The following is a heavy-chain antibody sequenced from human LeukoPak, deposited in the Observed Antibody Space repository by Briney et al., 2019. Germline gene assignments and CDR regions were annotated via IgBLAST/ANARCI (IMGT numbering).Heavy chain of an antibody. V-gene: IGHV3-30*04. Sequence: GGSLRLSCAASGFSFSNYAMHWVRQAPGKGLEWVAVISYDGSNKYYADSVKGRFTISRDNSKNTLYLQMNSLRAEDTAVYYCAKDPLGDYYDRILTEYFQHWGQGTLVTVSS. J-gene: IGHJ1*01. D-gene: IGHD3-22*01. CDR3: AKDPLGDYYDRILTEYFQH. CDR2: ISYDGSNK. CDR1: GFSFSNYA.